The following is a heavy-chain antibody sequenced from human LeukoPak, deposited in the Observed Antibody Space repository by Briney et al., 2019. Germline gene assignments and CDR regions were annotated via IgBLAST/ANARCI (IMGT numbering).Heavy chain of an antibody. CDR2: VFHSGST. Sequence: PSGTLSRTCVVSGDSLSSGYWWSWVRQPPGKGLEWIGEVFHSGSTNYNPSLKSRVTISVDNSKNHFSLTVNSVTAADTAVYYCARNAYYSADYWGRGTLVTVSS. J-gene: IGHJ4*01. V-gene: IGHV4-4*02. D-gene: IGHD4/OR15-4a*01. CDR3: ARNAYYSADY. CDR1: GDSLSSGYW.